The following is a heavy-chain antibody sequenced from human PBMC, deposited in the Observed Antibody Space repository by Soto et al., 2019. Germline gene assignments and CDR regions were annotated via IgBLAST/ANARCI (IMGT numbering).Heavy chain of an antibody. D-gene: IGHD4-17*01. CDR2: ISGSGGST. V-gene: IGHV3-23*01. Sequence: GGSLRLSCAASGFTFSSYAMSWVRQAPGKGLEWVSAISGSGGSTYYADSVKSRFTISRDNSKNTLYLQMNSLRAVVTAVYYCAKPATVTTFTDYWGQGTLVTVSS. J-gene: IGHJ4*02. CDR3: AKPATVTTFTDY. CDR1: GFTFSSYA.